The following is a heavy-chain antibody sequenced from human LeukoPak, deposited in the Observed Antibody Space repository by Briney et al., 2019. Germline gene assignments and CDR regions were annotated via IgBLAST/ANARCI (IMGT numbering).Heavy chain of an antibody. D-gene: IGHD5-18*01. CDR3: ARDNGGTAMAYYYYYYMDV. CDR2: MNTNSGNT. Sequence: ASVKVSCKASGYTFTGYYMHWARQATGQGLEWMGWMNTNSGNTGYAQKFQGRVTMTRNTSISTAYMELSSLRSEDTAVYYCARDNGGTAMAYYYYYYMDVWGKGTTVTISS. J-gene: IGHJ6*03. CDR1: GYTFTGYY. V-gene: IGHV1-8*02.